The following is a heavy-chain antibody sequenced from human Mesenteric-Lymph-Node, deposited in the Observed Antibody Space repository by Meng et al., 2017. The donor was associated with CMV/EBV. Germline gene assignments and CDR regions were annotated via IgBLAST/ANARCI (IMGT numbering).Heavy chain of an antibody. CDR3: AKRKSYSGSNSVDDAFDI. D-gene: IGHD1-26*01. V-gene: IGHV3-30-3*02. J-gene: IGHJ3*02. Sequence: LSLTCAASGFTFSSYAMHWVRQAPGKGLEWVAVISYDGSNKYYADSMKGRFTISRDNSKNTLYLQMNSPRAEDTAVYYCAKRKSYSGSNSVDDAFDIWGQGTMVTVSS. CDR1: GFTFSSYA. CDR2: ISYDGSNK.